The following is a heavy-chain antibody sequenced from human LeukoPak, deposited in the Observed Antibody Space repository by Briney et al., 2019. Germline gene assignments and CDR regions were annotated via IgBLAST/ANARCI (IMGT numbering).Heavy chain of an antibody. J-gene: IGHJ4*02. V-gene: IGHV3-23*01. CDR2: ISGSGGST. D-gene: IGHD5-12*01. CDR3: AKDRLRMKRYDY. CDR1: GFTFSSYA. Sequence: GGSLRLSCAASGFTFSSYAMSWVRQAPGKGLEWVSAISGSGGSTYYADSVKGRFTISRDNSRNTLYLQMNSLRAEDTAVYYCAKDRLRMKRYDYWGQGTLVTVSS.